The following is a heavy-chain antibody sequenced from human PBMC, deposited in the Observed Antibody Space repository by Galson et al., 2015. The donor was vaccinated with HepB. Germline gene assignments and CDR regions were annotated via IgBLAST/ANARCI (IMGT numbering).Heavy chain of an antibody. J-gene: IGHJ4*02. CDR2: FDPEDGET. Sequence: SVKVSCKVSGYTLTELSMHWVRQAPGKGLEWMGGFDPEDGETIYAQKFQGRVTMTEDTSTDTAYMELSSLRSEDTAVYYCARDGNYYDSSGSKSALYYWGQGTLVTVSS. V-gene: IGHV1-24*01. D-gene: IGHD3-22*01. CDR3: ARDGNYYDSSGSKSALYY. CDR1: GYTLTELS.